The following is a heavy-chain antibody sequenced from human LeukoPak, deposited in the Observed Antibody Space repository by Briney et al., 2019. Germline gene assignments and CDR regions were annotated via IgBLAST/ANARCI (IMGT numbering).Heavy chain of an antibody. CDR3: AREGEYSHFDY. J-gene: IGHJ4*02. CDR1: GFTVSSNY. Sequence: PGGSLRLSCAASGFTVSSNYMSWVRQAPGKGLEWVSVIYSGGSTYYADSVKGRFTISRDNSKNTLYLQMNSLRAEDTAVYYCAREGEYSHFDYWGQGTLVTVSS. CDR2: IYSGGST. V-gene: IGHV3-66*01. D-gene: IGHD5-12*01.